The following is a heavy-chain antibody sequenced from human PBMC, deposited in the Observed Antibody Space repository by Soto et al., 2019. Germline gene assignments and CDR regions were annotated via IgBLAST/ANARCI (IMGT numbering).Heavy chain of an antibody. Sequence: QVLLVQSGAEMKQPGSSVSVSCKASGDSFTNYAFTWVRQPPGQGPEWLGGIILALGTPHYSQRFQGRLTITADESSSTVYMALCSLRLDDTAVYYCGRYCTNTKCRGGYYLDLWGQGTLLTVSS. J-gene: IGHJ5*02. CDR2: IILALGTP. V-gene: IGHV1-69*01. D-gene: IGHD2-8*01. CDR1: GDSFTNYA. CDR3: GRYCTNTKCRGGYYLDL.